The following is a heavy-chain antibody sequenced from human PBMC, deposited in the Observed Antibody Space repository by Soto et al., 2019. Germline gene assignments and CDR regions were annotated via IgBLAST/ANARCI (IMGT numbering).Heavy chain of an antibody. V-gene: IGHV3-23*01. CDR1: GFTFSSSA. Sequence: GGSLRLSCAASGFTFSSSAMSWVRQAPGKGLEWVSAISGSGGNAYYADSVTGRFTISRDNSKNTLYLQMNSLRAEDTAVYYCAKRLSGSYLGPLGGYYFDYWGQGTLVTVSS. CDR3: AKRLSGSYLGPLGGYYFDY. D-gene: IGHD1-26*01. J-gene: IGHJ4*02. CDR2: ISGSGGNA.